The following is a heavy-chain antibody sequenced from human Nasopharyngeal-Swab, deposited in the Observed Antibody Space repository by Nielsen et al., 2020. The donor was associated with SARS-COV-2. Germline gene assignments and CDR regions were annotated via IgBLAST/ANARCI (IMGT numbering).Heavy chain of an antibody. CDR3: ARDRGELLGEYYFDY. Sequence: GVLKISCAASGFTFSSYWMSWVRQAPGKGLEWVANIKQDGSEKYYVDSVKGRFTISRDNAKNSLYLQMNSLRAEDTAVYYCARDRGELLGEYYFDYWGQGTLVTVSS. V-gene: IGHV3-7*01. CDR1: GFTFSSYW. D-gene: IGHD1-26*01. J-gene: IGHJ4*02. CDR2: IKQDGSEK.